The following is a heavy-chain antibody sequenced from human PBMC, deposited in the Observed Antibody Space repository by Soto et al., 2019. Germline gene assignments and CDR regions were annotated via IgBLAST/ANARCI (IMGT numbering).Heavy chain of an antibody. CDR3: ARGESIASFWFDY. Sequence: QVQLVQSGAEEKKPGSSVKVSCKASGGTFSSYAISWVRQAPGQGLEWMGGIIPIFGTANYAQKFQGRVTLTADESTSPAYMELSSLRSEDTAMYYCARGESIASFWFDYWGQGTLVTVSS. J-gene: IGHJ4*02. CDR1: GGTFSSYA. D-gene: IGHD6-6*01. V-gene: IGHV1-69*12. CDR2: IIPIFGTA.